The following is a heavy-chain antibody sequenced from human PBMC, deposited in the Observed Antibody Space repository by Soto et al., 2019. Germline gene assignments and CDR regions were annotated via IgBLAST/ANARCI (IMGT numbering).Heavy chain of an antibody. V-gene: IGHV3-21*06. J-gene: IGHJ6*02. CDR3: ASLGRHG. CDR1: GFTFTRYS. D-gene: IGHD3-16*01. CDR2: ISSTTNYI. Sequence: GSLRLSCAASGFTFTRYSMNWVRQAPGKGLEWVSSISSTTNYIYYGDSMKGRFTISRDNGKNSLYLEMHSLRAEDTAVYYCASLGRHGWGQGTTVTVSS.